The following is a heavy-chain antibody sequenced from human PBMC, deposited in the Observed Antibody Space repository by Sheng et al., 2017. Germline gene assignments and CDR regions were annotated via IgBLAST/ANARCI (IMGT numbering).Heavy chain of an antibody. Sequence: QVHLVQSGAEVKKPGSSVKVSCKVSGDTFTKSVITWVRQAPGQGLEWMGRIIPTLPIANYAQKFQGRVTITADKSTNTAYMEMNSLRSEDTAIYYCARGFSYCTGGACNPLWGQGTLVTVSS. J-gene: IGHJ1*01. CDR2: IIPTLPIA. CDR1: GDTFTKSV. D-gene: IGHD2-8*02. V-gene: IGHV1-69*04. CDR3: ARGFSYCTGGACNPL.